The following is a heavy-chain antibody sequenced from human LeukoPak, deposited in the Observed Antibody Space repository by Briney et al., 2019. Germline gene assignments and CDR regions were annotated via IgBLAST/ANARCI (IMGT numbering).Heavy chain of an antibody. Sequence: PGGSLRLSCAASGFTFSSYGMHWVRQAPGKGLEWVAVIWYDGSNKYYADSVKGRFTISRDNSKNTLYLQMNSLRAEDTAVYYCAREGGDYYGSGSYPTFDPWGQGTLVTVSS. D-gene: IGHD3-10*01. V-gene: IGHV3-33*01. CDR1: GFTFSSYG. CDR3: AREGGDYYGSGSYPTFDP. J-gene: IGHJ5*02. CDR2: IWYDGSNK.